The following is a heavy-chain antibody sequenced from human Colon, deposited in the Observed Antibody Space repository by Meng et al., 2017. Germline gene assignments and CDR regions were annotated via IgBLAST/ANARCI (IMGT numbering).Heavy chain of an antibody. CDR3: ARESQDYYDSSSDFYFFYFDY. V-gene: IGHV4-61*02. D-gene: IGHD3-22*01. CDR1: GGSLTTDAYY. J-gene: IGHJ4*02. CDR2: AFASGST. Sequence: SQTLSPTCSVSGGSLTTDAYYWNWVRQPAGRGLEWIGRAFASGSTTYNPSLEPRATISLHTSKSQFTLKLTSVTAADTAVYYCARESQDYYDSSSDFYFFYFDYWGQGTLVTVSS.